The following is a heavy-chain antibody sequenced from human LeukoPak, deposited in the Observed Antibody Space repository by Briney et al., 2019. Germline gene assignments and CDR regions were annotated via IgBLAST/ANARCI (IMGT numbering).Heavy chain of an antibody. CDR1: GFTFRNYG. CDR2: ISGSGGST. J-gene: IGHJ4*02. D-gene: IGHD3-3*01. CDR3: AKVTYDFWSGYIDY. V-gene: IGHV3-23*01. Sequence: GGSLRLSCAVSGFTFRNYGMSWVRQAPGKGLEWVSAISGSGGSTYYADSVKGRFTISRDNSKNTLYLQMNSLRAEDTAVYYCAKVTYDFWSGYIDYWGQGTLVTVSS.